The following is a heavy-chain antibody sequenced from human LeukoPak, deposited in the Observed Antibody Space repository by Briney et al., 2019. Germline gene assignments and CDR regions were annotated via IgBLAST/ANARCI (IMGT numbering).Heavy chain of an antibody. J-gene: IGHJ4*02. CDR2: INPNSGGT. Sequence: ASVKVSCKASGGTFSSYAISWVRQAPGQGLEWMGWINPNSGGTNYAQKFQGWVTMTRDTSISTAYMELSRLRSDDTAVYYCARASDILTDPFDYWGQGTLVTVSS. D-gene: IGHD3-9*01. V-gene: IGHV1-2*04. CDR1: GGTFSSYA. CDR3: ARASDILTDPFDY.